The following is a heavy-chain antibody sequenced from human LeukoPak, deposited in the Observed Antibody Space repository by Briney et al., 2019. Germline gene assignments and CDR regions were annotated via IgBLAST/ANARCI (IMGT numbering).Heavy chain of an antibody. D-gene: IGHD3-22*01. J-gene: IGHJ5*02. V-gene: IGHV3-48*04. CDR1: GFTFSTYS. CDR3: ARVHTSSYAADL. CDR2: IGSSSSTI. Sequence: GGSLRLSCAASGFTFSTYSIDWVRQAPGKGLEWISYIGSSSSTIDFADSVKGRFTISRDNARNSVYLQMNSLRAEDTAVYYCARVHTSSYAADLWGQGTLVTVSS.